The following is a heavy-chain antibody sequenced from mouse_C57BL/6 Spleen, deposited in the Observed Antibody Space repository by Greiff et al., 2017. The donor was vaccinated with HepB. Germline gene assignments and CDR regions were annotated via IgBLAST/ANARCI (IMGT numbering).Heavy chain of an antibody. D-gene: IGHD1-1*01. CDR1: GFNIKDYY. V-gene: IGHV14-2*01. CDR3: ASGDYGRGTWDAMDY. J-gene: IGHJ4*01. CDR2: IDPEDGET. Sequence: EVKLMESGAELVKPGASVKLSCTASGFNIKDYYMHWVKQRTEQGLEWIGRIDPEDGETKYAPKFQGKATITADTSSNTAYLQLSSLTSEDTAVYYCASGDYGRGTWDAMDYWGQGTSVTVSS.